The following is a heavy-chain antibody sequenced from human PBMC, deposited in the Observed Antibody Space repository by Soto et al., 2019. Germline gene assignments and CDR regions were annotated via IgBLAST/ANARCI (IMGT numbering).Heavy chain of an antibody. J-gene: IGHJ6*02. V-gene: IGHV1-18*01. Sequence: QVQLVQSGAEVKKLGASVKVSCKASGYTFTTYGINWVRRARGQGLEWMGWISTYSGNTKYAQKLQGRVSMTTDTSTSIAYRELRSLRSDDTAVDYCARDQGYSTSSTYFYGMDVWGQGTTVTVSS. CDR2: ISTYSGNT. CDR1: GYTFTTYG. D-gene: IGHD6-6*01. CDR3: ARDQGYSTSSTYFYGMDV.